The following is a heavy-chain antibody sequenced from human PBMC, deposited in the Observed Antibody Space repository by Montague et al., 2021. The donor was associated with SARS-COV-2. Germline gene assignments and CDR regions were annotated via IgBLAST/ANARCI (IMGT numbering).Heavy chain of an antibody. CDR2: IHIGGTS. V-gene: IGHV4-39*07. Sequence: SETLSLTCTVSGDSISSGGYFWGWIRQPPGKGLEWIASIHIGGTSYLNPSLKSRVTISTDSSKNQFSLNVTSVTAADTAVYFCARSRDWYLGNWGQGTLATVSS. D-gene: IGHD3-9*01. CDR1: GDSISSGGYF. CDR3: ARSRDWYLGN. J-gene: IGHJ4*02.